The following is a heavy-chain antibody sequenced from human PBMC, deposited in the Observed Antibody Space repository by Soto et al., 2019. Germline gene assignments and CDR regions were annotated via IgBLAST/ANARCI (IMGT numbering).Heavy chain of an antibody. CDR1: GFTFSDYY. J-gene: IGHJ4*02. V-gene: IGHV3-11*05. Sequence: QVQLVESGGGLVKPGGSLRLSWAASGFTFSDYYMSWIRQAPGKGLEWVSYISSSRSYTNYADSVKGRFTISRDNAKNSLYLRMDSRGAADTAWDYCSRTLSWFGELGRYYLDYWGQGTLVTVSS. CDR3: SRTLSWFGELGRYYLDY. D-gene: IGHD3-10*01. CDR2: ISSSRSYT.